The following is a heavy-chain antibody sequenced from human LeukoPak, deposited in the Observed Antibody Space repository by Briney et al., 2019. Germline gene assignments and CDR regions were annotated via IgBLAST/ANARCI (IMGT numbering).Heavy chain of an antibody. Sequence: IIYPDDSDTRYSPSFEGQVTISADKSISTAYLQWSSLKASDTAMYYCARLDRGSYCVDYWGQGTLVTVSS. D-gene: IGHD1-26*01. CDR3: ARLDRGSYCVDY. V-gene: IGHV5-51*01. CDR2: IYPDDSDT. J-gene: IGHJ4*02.